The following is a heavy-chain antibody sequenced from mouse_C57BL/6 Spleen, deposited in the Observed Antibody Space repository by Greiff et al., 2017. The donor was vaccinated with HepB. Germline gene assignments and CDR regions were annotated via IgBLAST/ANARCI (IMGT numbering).Heavy chain of an antibody. V-gene: IGHV1-80*01. Sequence: VQLQQSGAELVKPGASVKISCKASGYAFSSYWMNWVEQRPGKGLEWIGQIYPGDGDTNYNGKFKGKATLTADKSSSTAYMQLSSLTSEDSAVYFCARGGYSNSYAMDYWGQGTSVTVSS. CDR2: IYPGDGDT. D-gene: IGHD2-5*01. J-gene: IGHJ4*01. CDR1: GYAFSSYW. CDR3: ARGGYSNSYAMDY.